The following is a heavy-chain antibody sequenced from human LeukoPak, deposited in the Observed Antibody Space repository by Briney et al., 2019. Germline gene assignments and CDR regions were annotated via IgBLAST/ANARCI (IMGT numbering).Heavy chain of an antibody. D-gene: IGHD3-10*01. CDR3: ARIRMGSGIGVFDI. CDR1: GFTFSSYW. CDR2: ISGSSSYI. J-gene: IGHJ3*02. Sequence: GGSLRLSCAASGFTFSSYWMTWVRQAPGKGLEWVSSISGSSSYIYYADSVKGRFTISRDNAKNSLYLQMNSLRAEDTAVYYCARIRMGSGIGVFDIWGQGTMVTVSS. V-gene: IGHV3-21*01.